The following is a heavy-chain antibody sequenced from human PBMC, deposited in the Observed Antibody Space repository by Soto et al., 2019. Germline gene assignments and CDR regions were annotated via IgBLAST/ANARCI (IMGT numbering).Heavy chain of an antibody. Sequence: LSLTCNVSGDSIKTHYWSWIRQPPGKGLEWIGYIYYSGSTLYNPSLKRRVTISVDTAKNQFSLRLNSLTAADTAVYYCASGWVAAFDNWGQGTLVTVSS. J-gene: IGHJ4*02. V-gene: IGHV4-59*11. CDR2: IYYSGST. CDR3: ASGWVAAFDN. D-gene: IGHD2-15*01. CDR1: GDSIKTHY.